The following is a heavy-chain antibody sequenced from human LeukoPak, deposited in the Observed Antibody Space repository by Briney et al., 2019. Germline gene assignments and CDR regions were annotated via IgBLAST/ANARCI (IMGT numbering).Heavy chain of an antibody. J-gene: IGHJ3*02. CDR2: IYTSGST. CDR3: ARDVVMITFGGVIVPDAFDI. D-gene: IGHD3-16*02. V-gene: IGHV4-4*07. CDR1: GGSISSYY. Sequence: SETLSLTCTVSGGSISSYYWSWIRQPAGKGLWWIGRIYTSGSTNYNPSLKSRVTMSVDTSKNQFSLKLSSVTAADTAVYYCARDVVMITFGGVIVPDAFDIWGQGTMVTVSS.